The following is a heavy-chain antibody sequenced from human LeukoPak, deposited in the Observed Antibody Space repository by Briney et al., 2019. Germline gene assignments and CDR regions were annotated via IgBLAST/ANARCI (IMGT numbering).Heavy chain of an antibody. V-gene: IGHV3-11*01. CDR2: ISWTGSTV. D-gene: IGHD2-21*02. Sequence: GGSLRLSCGASGFTFSEYYMNWIRQAPGKGLEWLSHISWTGSTVYYADSVKGRITVSRDNTKKLLFLQMFNLTVDDTAVYYCARNLGGDSDSWGQGSLVIVSS. CDR3: ARNLGGDSDS. CDR1: GFTFSEYY. J-gene: IGHJ4*02.